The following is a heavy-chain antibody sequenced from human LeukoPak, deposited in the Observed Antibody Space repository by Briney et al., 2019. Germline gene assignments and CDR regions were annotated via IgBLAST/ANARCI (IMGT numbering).Heavy chain of an antibody. CDR1: GYTLTGYY. CDR3: TREDY. CDR2: MNPNSGGT. J-gene: IGHJ4*02. Sequence: ASVKVSCKASGYTLTGYYLHWVRQAPGQGLEWMGWMNPNSGGTNSAQKFQGRVTMTRDTSISTAYMVLSSLTSDDTAVYYCTREDYWGQGTLVTVSS. V-gene: IGHV1-2*02.